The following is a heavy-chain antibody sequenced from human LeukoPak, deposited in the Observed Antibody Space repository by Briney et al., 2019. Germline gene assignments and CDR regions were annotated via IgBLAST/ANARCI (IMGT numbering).Heavy chain of an antibody. Sequence: GSSVKVSCKASGGTFSSYAISWVRQAPGQGLEWMGRIIPILGIANYAQKFQGRVTITADKSTSTAYMELSSLRSEDTAVYYCARDLTEWELLDYYYYGMDVWGQGTTVTVSS. V-gene: IGHV1-69*04. J-gene: IGHJ6*02. CDR1: GGTFSSYA. D-gene: IGHD1-26*01. CDR2: IIPILGIA. CDR3: ARDLTEWELLDYYYYGMDV.